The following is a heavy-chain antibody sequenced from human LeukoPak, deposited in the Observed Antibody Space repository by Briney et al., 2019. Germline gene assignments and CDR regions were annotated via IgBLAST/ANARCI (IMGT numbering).Heavy chain of an antibody. D-gene: IGHD2-15*01. CDR1: GGSISSGDYY. V-gene: IGHV4-30-4*01. CDR3: ARDLGGLRYCSGGSCYSVFNGMDV. J-gene: IGHJ6*02. CDR2: IYYSGST. Sequence: SQTLSLTCTVSGGSISSGDYYWSWTRQPPGKGLEWIGYIYYSGSTYYNPSLKSRVTISVDTSKNQFSLKLSSVTAADTAVYYCARDLGGLRYCSGGSCYSVFNGMDVWGQGTTVTVSS.